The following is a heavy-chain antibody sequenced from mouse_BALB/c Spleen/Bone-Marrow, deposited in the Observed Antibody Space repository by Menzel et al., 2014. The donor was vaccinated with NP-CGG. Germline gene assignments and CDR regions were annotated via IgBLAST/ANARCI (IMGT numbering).Heavy chain of an antibody. CDR3: ARWGIIYYYGSSPYAMDY. CDR1: GYTFTSYV. V-gene: IGHV1-14*01. D-gene: IGHD1-1*01. Sequence: EVKLVESGPELVKPGASVKMSCKASGYTFTSYVMRWVKQKPGQGLEWIGYINPYNDGTKYNEKFKGKATLTSDKSSSTAYMELSSLTSEDSAVYYRARWGIIYYYGSSPYAMDYWGQGTSVTVSS. J-gene: IGHJ4*01. CDR2: INPYNDGT.